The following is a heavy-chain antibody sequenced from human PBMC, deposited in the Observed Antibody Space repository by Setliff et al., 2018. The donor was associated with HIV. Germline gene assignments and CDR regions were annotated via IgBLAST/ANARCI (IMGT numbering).Heavy chain of an antibody. D-gene: IGHD3-3*01. V-gene: IGHV7-4-1*02. CDR3: ARGGTHYDFWSGYRLGYVDL. Sequence: ASVKVSCKASGYTFRNYAVNWVRQAPGQGLEWMGYINTNSGNPTYAQGFTGRFVFSLDTSVSTAYLQISSLKAEDTAMYYCARGGTHYDFWSGYRLGYVDLWGRGALVTVSS. CDR2: INTNSGNP. J-gene: IGHJ2*01. CDR1: GYTFRNYA.